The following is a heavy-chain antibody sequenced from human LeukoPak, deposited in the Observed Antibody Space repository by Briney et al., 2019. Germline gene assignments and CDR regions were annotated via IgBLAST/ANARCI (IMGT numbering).Heavy chain of an antibody. CDR2: ISYDGSNK. CDR1: GFTFSSYA. Sequence: PGGSLRHSCAASGFTFSSYAMHWVRQAPGKGLEWVAVISYDGSNKYYADSVKGRFTISRDNSKNTLYLQMNSLRAEDTAVYYCAREEYSYGNTAFDIWGQGTMVSVSS. D-gene: IGHD5-18*01. J-gene: IGHJ3*02. CDR3: AREEYSYGNTAFDI. V-gene: IGHV3-30-3*01.